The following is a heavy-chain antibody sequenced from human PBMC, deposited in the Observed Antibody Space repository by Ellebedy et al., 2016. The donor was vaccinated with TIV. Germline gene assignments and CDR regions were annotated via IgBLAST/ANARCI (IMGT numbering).Heavy chain of an antibody. CDR1: GGTFDNYA. J-gene: IGHJ4*02. Sequence: SVKVSCXPSGGTFDNYAISWVRQAPGQGLEWMGGIIPIFGKTNYAQKFQDKITLTTDQSTSTAHMEIKSLTSDDTAMYFCARELGVAAGVREIYIDYWGQGTLVTVSS. CDR2: IIPIFGKT. V-gene: IGHV1-69*05. D-gene: IGHD6-13*01. CDR3: ARELGVAAGVREIYIDY.